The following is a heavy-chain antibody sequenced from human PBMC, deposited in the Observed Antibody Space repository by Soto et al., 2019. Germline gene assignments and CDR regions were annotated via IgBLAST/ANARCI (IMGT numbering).Heavy chain of an antibody. Sequence: PGGSLRLSCAASAFTFKNHWMHWVRQVPGKGPVWVSRINGDGSFTSYADSVKGRFTISRDNSKNTLYLQMNSLRAEDTAVYYCARDLGSSSGWYFGDYYFDYWGQGTLVTVSS. CDR3: ARDLGSSSGWYFGDYYFDY. CDR1: AFTFKNHW. CDR2: INGDGSFT. V-gene: IGHV3-74*01. D-gene: IGHD6-19*01. J-gene: IGHJ4*02.